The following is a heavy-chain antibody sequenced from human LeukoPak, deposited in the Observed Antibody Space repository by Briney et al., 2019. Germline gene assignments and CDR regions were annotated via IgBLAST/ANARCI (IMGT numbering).Heavy chain of an antibody. V-gene: IGHV3-74*01. CDR3: ATVSEY. CDR1: GFTFSNFW. CDR2: INHDGTGT. J-gene: IGHJ4*02. Sequence: PGVSLRLSCAASGFTFSNFWMHWVRQVPGKGLVWVSGINHDGTGTYYADSVKGRFTISRDNAKNTVYLQMNGLRVEDTAPYYWATVSEYWGQGTLVTVSS.